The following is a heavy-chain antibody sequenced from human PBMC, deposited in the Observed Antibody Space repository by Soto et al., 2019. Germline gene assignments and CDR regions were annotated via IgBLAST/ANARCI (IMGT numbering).Heavy chain of an antibody. CDR3: ARISDTDIGVVDELDY. V-gene: IGHV1-18*01. J-gene: IGHJ4*02. Sequence: ASVKVSCKASGYTFTSYGISWVRQAPGQGLEWMGWISAYNGNTNYAQKLQGRVTMTTDTSTSTAYMELRSLRSDDTAVYYCARISDTDIGVVDELDYWGQGTLVTVSS. CDR2: ISAYNGNT. D-gene: IGHD3-3*01. CDR1: GYTFTSYG.